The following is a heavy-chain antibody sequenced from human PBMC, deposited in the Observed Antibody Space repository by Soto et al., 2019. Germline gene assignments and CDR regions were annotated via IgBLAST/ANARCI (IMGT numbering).Heavy chain of an antibody. V-gene: IGHV3-30-3*01. CDR3: ARELDSSSWNNWFDP. Sequence: GGSLRLSCAASGFTFSSYAMHWVRQAPGKGLEWVAVISYDGSNKYYADSVKGRFTISRDNSKNTLYLQMNSLRAEDTAVYYCARELDSSSWNNWFDPWGQGTLVTVSS. D-gene: IGHD6-13*01. J-gene: IGHJ5*02. CDR1: GFTFSSYA. CDR2: ISYDGSNK.